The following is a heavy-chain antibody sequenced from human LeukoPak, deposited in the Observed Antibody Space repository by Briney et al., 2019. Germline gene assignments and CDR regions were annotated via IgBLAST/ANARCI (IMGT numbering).Heavy chain of an antibody. CDR3: AKDRAWGYYDPDY. J-gene: IGHJ4*02. Sequence: PGGSLRLSCAASGFTFSSYAMSWVRQAPGKGLEWVSAISGSGGNTYYPDSVKGRFTISRDNSKNTLYLQMNSLRAEDTAVYYCAKDRAWGYYDPDYWGQGTLVTVSS. CDR2: ISGSGGNT. CDR1: GFTFSSYA. D-gene: IGHD3-22*01. V-gene: IGHV3-23*01.